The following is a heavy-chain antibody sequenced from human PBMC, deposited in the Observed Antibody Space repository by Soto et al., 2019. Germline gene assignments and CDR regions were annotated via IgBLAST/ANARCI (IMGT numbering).Heavy chain of an antibody. J-gene: IGHJ4*02. D-gene: IGHD3-22*01. CDR2: FDAEDGET. CDR3: ATKILYYYDSSGYYWNY. Sequence: ASVKVSCKVSGYTFSDLSIHWVRQAPGKGLEWMGGFDAEDGETIYAQNFQGRVTMTEDRLTDTAYMELSSLRSEDTAVYYCATKILYYYDSSGYYWNYWGQGTLVTVSS. V-gene: IGHV1-24*01. CDR1: GYTFSDLS.